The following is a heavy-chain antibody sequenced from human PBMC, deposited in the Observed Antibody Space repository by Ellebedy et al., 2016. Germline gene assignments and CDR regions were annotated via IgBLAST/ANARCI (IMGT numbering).Heavy chain of an antibody. D-gene: IGHD2-8*02. CDR2: ISSSSSYI. J-gene: IGHJ4*02. CDR1: GFTFSSYS. CDR3: AREGLVGD. V-gene: IGHV3-21*01. Sequence: GESLKISXAASGFTFSSYSMNWVRQAPGKGLEWVSSISSSSSYIYYADSVKGRFTISRDNAKNSLYLQMNSLRAEDTAVYYCAREGLVGDWGQGTLVTVSS.